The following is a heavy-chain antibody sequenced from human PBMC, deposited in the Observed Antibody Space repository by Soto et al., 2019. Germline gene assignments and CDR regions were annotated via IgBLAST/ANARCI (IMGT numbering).Heavy chain of an antibody. J-gene: IGHJ4*02. CDR1: GFTFSSYG. CDR3: AKELYYRLIDMIVVVPALDY. D-gene: IGHD3-22*01. V-gene: IGHV3-30*18. Sequence: PGGSLRLSCAASGFTFSSYGMHWVRQAPGKGLEWVAVISYDGSNKYYADSVKGRFTISRDNSKNTLYLQMNSLRAEDTAVYYCAKELYYRLIDMIVVVPALDYWGQGTLVTVSS. CDR2: ISYDGSNK.